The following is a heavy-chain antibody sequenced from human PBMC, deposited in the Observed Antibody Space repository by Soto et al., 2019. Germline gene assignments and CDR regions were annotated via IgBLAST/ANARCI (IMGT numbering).Heavy chain of an antibody. CDR2: ISGSGGST. J-gene: IGHJ6*02. D-gene: IGHD3-3*01. CDR3: AKGYDFWRGYGMDV. CDR1: GFTFSSYA. Sequence: GGSLRLSCAASGFTFSSYAMSWVRQAPGKGLEWVSAISGSGGSTYYADSVKGRFTISRDNSKNTLYLQMNSLRAEDTAVYYCAKGYDFWRGYGMDVWGQGTTVTVSS. V-gene: IGHV3-23*01.